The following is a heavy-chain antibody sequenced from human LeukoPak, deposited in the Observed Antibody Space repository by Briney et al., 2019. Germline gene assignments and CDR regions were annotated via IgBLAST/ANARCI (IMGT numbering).Heavy chain of an antibody. Sequence: SSETLSLTCAVYGGSFSGYYWSWIRQPPGKGLEWIGEINHSGSTNYNPSLKSRVTISVDTSKNQFSLKLSSVTAADTAVYYCARPWGRRIYNWFDPWGQGTLVTVSS. CDR3: ARPWGRRIYNWFDP. CDR2: INHSGST. J-gene: IGHJ5*02. D-gene: IGHD1-14*01. CDR1: GGSFSGYY. V-gene: IGHV4-34*01.